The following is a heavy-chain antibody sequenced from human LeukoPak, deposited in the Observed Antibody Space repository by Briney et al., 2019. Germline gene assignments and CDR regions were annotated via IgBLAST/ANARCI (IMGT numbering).Heavy chain of an antibody. D-gene: IGHD3-10*01. J-gene: IGHJ6*03. Sequence: SVKLSCKASGGTFSSYTISWVRQAPGHGLEWRGRIILILGIANYAQKFQGRVTITADKSTSTAYMELSSLRSEDTAVYYCERRGYGKWFGRRDYYYMDIWGKGTTVTVSS. CDR1: GGTFSSYT. V-gene: IGHV1-69*02. CDR3: ERRGYGKWFGRRDYYYMDI. CDR2: IILILGIA.